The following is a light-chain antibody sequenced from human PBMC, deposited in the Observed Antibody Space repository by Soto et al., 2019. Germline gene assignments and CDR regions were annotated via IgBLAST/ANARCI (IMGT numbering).Light chain of an antibody. CDR3: QQRGNWPPGFT. Sequence: EIVLTQSPGTLSLSPGERATLSCRASRGLTSNFLAWYQQKPGQAPSLLIYDASNRATGIPARFSGSGSGTDFTLTISSLEPEDFAVYYCQQRGNWPPGFTFGPGTKVDIK. J-gene: IGKJ3*01. V-gene: IGKV3-11*01. CDR2: DAS. CDR1: RGLTSN.